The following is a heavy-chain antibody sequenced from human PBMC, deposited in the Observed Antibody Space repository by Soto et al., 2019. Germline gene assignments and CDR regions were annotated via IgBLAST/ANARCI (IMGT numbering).Heavy chain of an antibody. CDR1: GYTFTGYY. V-gene: IGHV1-2*04. CDR3: ATSLTLTIQLWFHPHSYFDY. CDR2: INPNSGGT. D-gene: IGHD5-18*01. J-gene: IGHJ4*02. Sequence: QVQLVQSGAEVKKPGASVKVSCKASGYTFTGYYMHWVRQAPGQGLEWMGWINPNSGGTNYPQKFQGWVTMTRDTSISTVYMELSRLRSDDTAVYYCATSLTLTIQLWFHPHSYFDYWGKGTLVTVSS.